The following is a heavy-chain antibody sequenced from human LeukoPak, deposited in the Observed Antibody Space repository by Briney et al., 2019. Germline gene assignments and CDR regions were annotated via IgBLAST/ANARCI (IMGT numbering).Heavy chain of an antibody. CDR2: ISSSSRYI. CDR3: ARTPGIAAFDY. Sequence: GGSLRLSCAASGFTFSSYSMNWVRQALGKGLEGVSSISSSSRYIYHADSVKGRFTISRDNAKNSLYLQMNSLRAEDTAVYYCARTPGIAAFDYWGQGTLVTVSS. V-gene: IGHV3-21*01. J-gene: IGHJ4*02. CDR1: GFTFSSYS. D-gene: IGHD6-13*01.